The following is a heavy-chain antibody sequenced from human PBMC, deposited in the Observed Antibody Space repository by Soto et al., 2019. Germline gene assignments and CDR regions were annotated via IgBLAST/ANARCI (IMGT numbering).Heavy chain of an antibody. D-gene: IGHD3-16*01. CDR2: ITHSSDTI. CDR3: ARDSSGRGYVNYFDY. CDR1: GFTFSDHA. J-gene: IGHJ4*02. Sequence: GGSLRLSCVASGFTFSDHAMNWVRQAPGKGLEWVSYITHSSDTIYYSDSVKGRFTISRDNAKNSLYLRMNSLRPEDTAVYYCARDSSGRGYVNYFDYWGQGTLVTVSS. V-gene: IGHV3-48*01.